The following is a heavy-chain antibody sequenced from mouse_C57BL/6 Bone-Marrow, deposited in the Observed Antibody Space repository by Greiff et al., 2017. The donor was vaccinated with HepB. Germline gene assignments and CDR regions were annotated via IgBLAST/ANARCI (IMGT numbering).Heavy chain of an antibody. CDR3: ALYGSSYVGYYFDY. Sequence: VKLQQPGAELVKPGASVKVSCKASGYTFTSYWMHWVKQRPGQGLEWIGRIHPSDSDTNYNQKFKGKATLTVDKSSSTAYMQLSSLTSEDSAVYYCALYGSSYVGYYFDYSGQGTTLTVSS. CDR2: IHPSDSDT. V-gene: IGHV1-74*01. CDR1: GYTFTSYW. J-gene: IGHJ2*01. D-gene: IGHD1-1*01.